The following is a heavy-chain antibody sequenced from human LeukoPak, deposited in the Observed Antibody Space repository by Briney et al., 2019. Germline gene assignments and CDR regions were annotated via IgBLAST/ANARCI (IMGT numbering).Heavy chain of an antibody. V-gene: IGHV1-18*01. Sequence: GASVKVSCKASGYTFTSYAMHWVRQAPGQRLEWMGWNSAYNGNTNYAQKLQGRVTMTTDTSTSTAYMELRSLRSDDTAVYYCARDKKYSITMVRGVIIAFDYWGQGTLVTVSS. CDR1: GYTFTSYA. CDR3: ARDKKYSITMVRGVIIAFDY. CDR2: NSAYNGNT. J-gene: IGHJ4*02. D-gene: IGHD3-10*01.